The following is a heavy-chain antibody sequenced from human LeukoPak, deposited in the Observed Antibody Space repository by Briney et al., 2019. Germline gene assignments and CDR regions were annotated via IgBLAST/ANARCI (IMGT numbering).Heavy chain of an antibody. CDR2: IIPIFGTA. D-gene: IGHD3-10*01. J-gene: IGHJ4*02. Sequence: RASVKVSCKASGGTFSSYAISWVRQAPGQGLEWMGGIIPIFGTANYAQKFQGRVTITADESTSTAYMELSSLRSEDTAVYYCASGVRGVLPFDYWGQGTLVTVSS. CDR3: ASGVRGVLPFDY. V-gene: IGHV1-69*13. CDR1: GGTFSSYA.